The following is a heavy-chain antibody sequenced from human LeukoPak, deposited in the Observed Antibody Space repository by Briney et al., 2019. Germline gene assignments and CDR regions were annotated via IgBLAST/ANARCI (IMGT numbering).Heavy chain of an antibody. D-gene: IGHD6-6*01. J-gene: IGHJ6*02. Sequence: EASVKVSCKVSGYTLTELSMHWVRQAPGKGLEWMGGFDPEDGETIYAQKFQGRVTMTEDTSTDTAYMELSSLRSEDTAVYYCATGRGDGIGIAARLPVQYYGMDVWGQGTTVTVSS. CDR3: ATGRGDGIGIAARLPVQYYGMDV. CDR1: GYTLTELS. V-gene: IGHV1-24*01. CDR2: FDPEDGET.